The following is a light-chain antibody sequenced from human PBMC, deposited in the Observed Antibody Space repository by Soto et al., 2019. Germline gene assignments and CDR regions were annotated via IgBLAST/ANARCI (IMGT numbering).Light chain of an antibody. J-gene: IGLJ1*01. V-gene: IGLV2-14*01. CDR3: SSYTSSSTYV. CDR1: SSDVGGYNY. Sequence: QSVLTQPASVSGSPGQSITISCTGTSSDVGGYNYVSWYQQHPGKAPKLMIYEVNNRPSGVSNRFSGSKSGNTASLTISGLQAEDEADYYCSSYTSSSTYVVVTGTKLTVL. CDR2: EVN.